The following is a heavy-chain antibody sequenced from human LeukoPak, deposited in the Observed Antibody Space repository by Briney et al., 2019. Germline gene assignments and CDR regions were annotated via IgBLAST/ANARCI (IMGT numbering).Heavy chain of an antibody. Sequence: GGSLRLSCAASGIIFSDFGMHWVRQAPGKGLEWMAIIWYDGSNKYYADSVKGRFTISRDNSQNTMYLQMNSLRAEDSAVYYCAKATCSGASCFSNSRDAFDVWGQGTMVTISS. CDR2: IWYDGSNK. D-gene: IGHD2-15*01. CDR3: AKATCSGASCFSNSRDAFDV. V-gene: IGHV3-33*06. CDR1: GIIFSDFG. J-gene: IGHJ3*01.